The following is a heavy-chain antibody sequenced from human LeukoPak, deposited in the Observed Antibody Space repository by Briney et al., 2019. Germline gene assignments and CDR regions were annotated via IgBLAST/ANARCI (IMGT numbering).Heavy chain of an antibody. CDR2: ISSSGGST. Sequence: PGGSLRLSCAASGFTFSSYAMSWVRQAPGKGLEWVSTISSSGGSTYYADSVKGRFTISRGNSKNTLYLQMNSLRAEDTAVYYCAKGGKYSLEASDHWGQGTLVTVSS. J-gene: IGHJ4*02. CDR1: GFTFSSYA. D-gene: IGHD1-1*01. V-gene: IGHV3-23*01. CDR3: AKGGKYSLEASDH.